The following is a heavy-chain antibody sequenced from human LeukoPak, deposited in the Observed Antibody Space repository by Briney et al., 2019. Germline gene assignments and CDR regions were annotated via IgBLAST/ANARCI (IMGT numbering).Heavy chain of an antibody. V-gene: IGHV1-69*06. Sequence: SVKVSCKASGDTFSSYAISWVRQAPGQGLEWMGGIIPIFGTANYAQKFQGRVTITADKSTSTAYMELSSLRSEDTAVYYCVRSDDFWSGYYGYWGQGTLVTVSS. D-gene: IGHD3-3*01. CDR3: VRSDDFWSGYYGY. CDR2: IIPIFGTA. J-gene: IGHJ4*02. CDR1: GDTFSSYA.